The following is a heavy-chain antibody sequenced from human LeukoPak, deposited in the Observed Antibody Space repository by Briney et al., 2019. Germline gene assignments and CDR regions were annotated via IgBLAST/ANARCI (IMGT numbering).Heavy chain of an antibody. D-gene: IGHD3-22*01. Sequence: GGSLRLSCKSTEFTFNNYALHWVRQAPGKGVEYVSAISTDGGSTYYGNSVGGRFTISRDNSKNTLYLQMGSLRVEDMAVYYCARALGWASSGPIDYWGQGTLVSVSS. CDR2: ISTDGGST. CDR3: ARALGWASSGPIDY. CDR1: EFTFNNYA. J-gene: IGHJ4*02. V-gene: IGHV3-64*01.